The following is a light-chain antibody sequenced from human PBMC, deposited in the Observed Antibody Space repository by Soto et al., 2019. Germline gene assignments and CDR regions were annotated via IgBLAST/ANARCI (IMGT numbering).Light chain of an antibody. CDR2: NVS. CDR3: CSTAGSYSSVL. V-gene: IGLV2-11*01. CDR1: TSDIGAFDY. Sequence: QSALTQPRSVSGSPGQPVTISCAGTTSDIGAFDYVSWYQQLPGKAPKLIIYNVSKRPSGVPSRFSGSKSGTTASLSISGVLAEDEADYYCCSTAGSYSSVLFGGGTKLTVL. J-gene: IGLJ3*02.